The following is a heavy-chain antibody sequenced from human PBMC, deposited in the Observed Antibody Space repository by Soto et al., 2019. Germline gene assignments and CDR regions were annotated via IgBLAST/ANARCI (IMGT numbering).Heavy chain of an antibody. D-gene: IGHD3-22*01. CDR1: GDSVRNYY. Sequence: SATLSLTCTVAGDSVRNYYLSWILQPAERGLEWIGRMYGRGSANFNPSLTSRVTMSVDTSKNQFSLKLTSVTAADTAVYYCAREVSYYHTSGYDYVRDYWGEGTLVTVS. J-gene: IGHJ4*02. CDR2: MYGRGSA. V-gene: IGHV4-4*07. CDR3: AREVSYYHTSGYDYVRDY.